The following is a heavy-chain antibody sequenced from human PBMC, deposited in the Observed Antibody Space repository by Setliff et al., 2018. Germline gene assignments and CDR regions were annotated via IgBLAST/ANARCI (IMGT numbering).Heavy chain of an antibody. J-gene: IGHJ4*02. Sequence: GESLKISCAASGLTFSNCWVSWVRQAPGKGLEWLASINPDGSEKYYVDSVKGRFTISRDNAKNSLSLQMNNLRSEDTAVYYCFGAGACSYWGQGTLVTVSS. CDR2: INPDGSEK. CDR1: GLTFSNCW. D-gene: IGHD3-10*01. CDR3: FGAGACSY. V-gene: IGHV3-7*01.